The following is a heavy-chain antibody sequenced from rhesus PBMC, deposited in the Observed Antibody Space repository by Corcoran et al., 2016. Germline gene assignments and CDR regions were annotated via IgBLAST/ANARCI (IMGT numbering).Heavy chain of an antibody. J-gene: IGHJ5-2*02. CDR3: ARHERLVNLIGAMDV. CDR1: GFTFSDYW. Sequence: EVQLVESGGGLVQPGGSLRLSCVASGFTFSDYWMAWVRQATGKGLGWVSRISQPSGSNTNYLDPVKGRFTISRDNAKNTLYLQMNSLRAEDTAVYYCARHERLVNLIGAMDVWGRGVLVTVSS. V-gene: IGHV3-37*01. CDR2: ISQPSGSNT. D-gene: IGHD3-3*01.